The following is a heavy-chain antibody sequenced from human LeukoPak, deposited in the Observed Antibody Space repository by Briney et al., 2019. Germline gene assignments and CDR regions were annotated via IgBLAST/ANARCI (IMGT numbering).Heavy chain of an antibody. V-gene: IGHV3-7*01. D-gene: IGHD1-14*01. J-gene: IGHJ4*02. CDR2: INEDGSET. CDR3: AGCDKKGTVDN. CDR1: ELTYSLLC. Sequence: PGGSLRLSCAVSELTYSLLCMRWARQAPGKMLEWVANINEDGSETYSVDSVKGRFTISRDNAKKSLYLQMNSLRADDTAVYYCAGCDKKGTVDNWGQGTLVTVSS.